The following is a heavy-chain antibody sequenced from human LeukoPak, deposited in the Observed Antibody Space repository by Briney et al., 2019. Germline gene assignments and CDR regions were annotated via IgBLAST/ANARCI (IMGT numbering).Heavy chain of an antibody. V-gene: IGHV3-48*01. D-gene: IGHD3-3*01. Sequence: PGGSLRLSCAASGFTFSSYSMNWVRQAPGKGLEWVSYISSSSSTIYYADSVKGRFTISRDNAKNSLYLQMNSLRAEDTAVYYCARVNRDDFWSGYYDAFDIWGQGTMVTVSS. CDR2: ISSSSSTI. CDR3: ARVNRDDFWSGYYDAFDI. J-gene: IGHJ3*02. CDR1: GFTFSSYS.